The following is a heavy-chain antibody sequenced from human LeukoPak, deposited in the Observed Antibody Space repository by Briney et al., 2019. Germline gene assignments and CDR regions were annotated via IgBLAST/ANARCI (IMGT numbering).Heavy chain of an antibody. CDR2: INAGNGNT. J-gene: IGHJ4*02. D-gene: IGHD1-26*01. V-gene: IGHV1-3*01. CDR1: GYTFTSYA. CDR3: ARAPRGWELYSYYFDY. Sequence: ASVKVSCKASGYTFTSYAMHWVRQAPGQRLEWMGWINAGNGNTKYSQKFQGRVTITRDTSASTAYMELSSLRSEDTAVYYCARAPRGWELYSYYFDYWGQGTLVTVSS.